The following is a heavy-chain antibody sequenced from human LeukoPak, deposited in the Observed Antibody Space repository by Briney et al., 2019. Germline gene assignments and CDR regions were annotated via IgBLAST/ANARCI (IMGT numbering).Heavy chain of an antibody. CDR1: GFTFSSYS. V-gene: IGHV3-21*01. J-gene: IGHJ3*01. D-gene: IGHD3/OR15-3a*01. Sequence: GGSLRLSCAASGFTFSSYSMNWVRQAPGKGLEWVSSISSSSSYIYYADSVKGRFTISRDNAKNSLYLQMNSLRAEDTAVYYCARGHDFRPGRGDALDVWGQGTKVTVSS. CDR2: ISSSSSYI. CDR3: ARGHDFRPGRGDALDV.